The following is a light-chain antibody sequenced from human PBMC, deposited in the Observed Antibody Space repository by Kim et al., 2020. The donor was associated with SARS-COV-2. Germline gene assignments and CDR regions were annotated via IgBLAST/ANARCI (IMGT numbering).Light chain of an antibody. J-gene: IGKJ1*01. CDR2: GPH. CDR1: ESVCRI. CDR3: QQYNNWPPWT. V-gene: IGKV3-15*01. Sequence: SPVERATLSRRASESVCRIIAWYQQKPGQAPRLLIYGPHTVATGIPARFSGSGSGTEFTLTLSSLQSEDFAVYYCQQYNNWPPWTFGQGTKVDIK.